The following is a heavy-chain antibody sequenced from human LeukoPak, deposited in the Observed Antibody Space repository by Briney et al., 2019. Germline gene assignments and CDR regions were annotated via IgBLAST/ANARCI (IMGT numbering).Heavy chain of an antibody. CDR2: ISWNSGSI. CDR1: GFTFDDYA. D-gene: IGHD3-10*01. Sequence: GRSLRLSCAASGFTFDDYAMHWVRQAPGKGLEWVSGISWNSGSIGYADSVKGRFTISRDNAKNSLYLQTNSLRAEDTALYYCAKDITVYGSGSYYGYYYYGMDVWGQGTTVTVSS. CDR3: AKDITVYGSGSYYGYYYYGMDV. J-gene: IGHJ6*02. V-gene: IGHV3-9*01.